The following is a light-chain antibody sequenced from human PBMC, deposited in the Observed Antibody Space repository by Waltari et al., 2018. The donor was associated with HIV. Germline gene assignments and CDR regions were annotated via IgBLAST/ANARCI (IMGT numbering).Light chain of an antibody. CDR2: DVT. CDR3: CSYAGSSTVI. J-gene: IGLJ2*01. Sequence: QSALTQPASVSGSPGQSLPISCPGTSSDVGGYNYVSWYQQPPGKAPKLLIYDVTKRPSGVSNRLSGSKSGNTASLTISGLQAEDEAAYYCCSYAGSSTVIFGGGTKLTVL. V-gene: IGLV2-23*02. CDR1: SSDVGGYNY.